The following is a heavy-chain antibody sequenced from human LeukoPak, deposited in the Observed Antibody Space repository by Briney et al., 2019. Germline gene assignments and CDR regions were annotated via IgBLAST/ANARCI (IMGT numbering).Heavy chain of an antibody. D-gene: IGHD3-10*01. V-gene: IGHV3-74*01. J-gene: IGHJ6*02. CDR2: INTDESRT. CDR1: GFTFSDYW. Sequence: GGSLRLSCAASGFTFSDYWMHWVRQAPGKGLVWVSRINTDESRTSYADSVKGRFTISRDNAKNSLYLQMNSLRAEDTAVYYCARDGLLWFGDYYYYGMDVWGQGTTVTVSS. CDR3: ARDGLLWFGDYYYYGMDV.